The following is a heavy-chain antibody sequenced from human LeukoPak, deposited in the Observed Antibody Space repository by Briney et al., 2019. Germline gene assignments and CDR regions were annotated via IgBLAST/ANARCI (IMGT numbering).Heavy chain of an antibody. Sequence: GGSLRLSCAASGLTFSSFSFNWVRQGPGKGLEWVSSINTVASYIYYADSVKGRFTISRDNAKNSLYLQMNSLRAEDTGVYYCARLRRNSDKSGFYYYYDYWGQGTLVTVSS. CDR2: INTVASYI. V-gene: IGHV3-21*06. CDR1: GLTFSSFS. J-gene: IGHJ4*02. CDR3: ARLRRNSDKSGFYYYYDY. D-gene: IGHD3-22*01.